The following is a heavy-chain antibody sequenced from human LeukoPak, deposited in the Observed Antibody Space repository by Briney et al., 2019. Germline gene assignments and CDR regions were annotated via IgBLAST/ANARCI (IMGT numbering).Heavy chain of an antibody. CDR3: ARDSLTIFGVVIIAPFNYYYYYGMDV. CDR1: GYTFTSYG. Sequence: ASVKVSCEASGYTFTSYGISWVRQAPGQGLEWVGWISAYNGNTNYAQKLQGRVTMTTDTSTSTAYMELRSLRSDDTAVYYCARDSLTIFGVVIIAPFNYYYYYGMDVWGQGTTVTVSS. V-gene: IGHV1-18*01. J-gene: IGHJ6*02. CDR2: ISAYNGNT. D-gene: IGHD3-3*01.